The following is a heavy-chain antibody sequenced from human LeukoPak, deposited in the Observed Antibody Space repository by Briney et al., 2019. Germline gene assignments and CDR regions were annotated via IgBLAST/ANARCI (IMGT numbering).Heavy chain of an antibody. CDR3: ARAGGGYSYGYGTAVAGLLDY. CDR1: GYTFTSYG. Sequence: ASVTVSCKASGYTFTSYGISWVRQAPGQGLEWMGWISAYNGNTNYAQKLQGRVTMTTDTSTSTAYMELRSLRSDDTAVYYCARAGGGYSYGYGTAVAGLLDYWGQGTLVTVSS. D-gene: IGHD5-18*01. V-gene: IGHV1-18*01. CDR2: ISAYNGNT. J-gene: IGHJ4*02.